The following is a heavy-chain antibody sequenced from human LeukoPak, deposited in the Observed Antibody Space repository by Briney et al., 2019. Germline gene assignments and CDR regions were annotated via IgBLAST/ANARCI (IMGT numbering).Heavy chain of an antibody. J-gene: IGHJ4*02. Sequence: GGSLRLSCAASGFTFNNAWMSWVRQAPGKGLEWVGRIKSKIDGGTTDYAAPVKGRFTISRDDSKNTLYLQMNSLKTEDTAVYYCAKDGLESYDILTGYLDYWGQGTLVTVSS. CDR2: IKSKIDGGTT. D-gene: IGHD3-9*01. CDR1: GFTFNNAW. CDR3: AKDGLESYDILTGYLDY. V-gene: IGHV3-15*01.